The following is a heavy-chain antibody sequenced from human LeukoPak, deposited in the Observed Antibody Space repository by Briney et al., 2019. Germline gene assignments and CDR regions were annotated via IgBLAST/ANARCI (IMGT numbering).Heavy chain of an antibody. J-gene: IGHJ5*02. CDR3: ARGYSSGWNWFDP. Sequence: SETLSLTCTVSGGSISSYYCSWIRQPPGKGLEWIGYIYYSGSTNYNPSLKSRVTISVDTSKNQFSLKLSSVTAADTAVYYCARGYSSGWNWFDPWGQGTLVTVSS. D-gene: IGHD6-19*01. V-gene: IGHV4-59*01. CDR2: IYYSGST. CDR1: GGSISSYY.